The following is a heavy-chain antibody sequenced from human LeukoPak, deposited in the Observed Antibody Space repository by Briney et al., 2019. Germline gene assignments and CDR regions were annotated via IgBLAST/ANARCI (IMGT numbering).Heavy chain of an antibody. Sequence: SETLSLTCTVSGGSINNYYWSWIRQPPGKGLEWIGFIYYRGSTSYNPSLKRRVSISLDTSKNQFSLKLSSVTAADTAIYYCARGPIPESSDSLDYWGQGTLVTVSS. D-gene: IGHD6-6*01. CDR3: ARGPIPESSDSLDY. J-gene: IGHJ4*02. CDR2: IYYRGST. CDR1: GGSINNYY. V-gene: IGHV4-59*08.